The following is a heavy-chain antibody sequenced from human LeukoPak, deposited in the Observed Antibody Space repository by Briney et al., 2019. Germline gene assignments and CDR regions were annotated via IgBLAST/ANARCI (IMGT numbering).Heavy chain of an antibody. Sequence: KPSETLSLTCYVSGDSISSSYFWGWIRQPPGTGLEWIGSISHSENTFYNPSLKSRVTISVDTSKNHFSLNLSAVTAADTAVYYCARARKYNGNPNWIDLWGQGVLATVSS. J-gene: IGHJ5*02. CDR2: ISHSENT. CDR1: GDSISSSYF. CDR3: ARARKYNGNPNWIDL. V-gene: IGHV4-38-2*02. D-gene: IGHD2-8*01.